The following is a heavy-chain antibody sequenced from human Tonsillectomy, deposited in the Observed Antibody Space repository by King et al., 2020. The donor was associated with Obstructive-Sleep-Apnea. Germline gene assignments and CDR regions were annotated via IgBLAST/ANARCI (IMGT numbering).Heavy chain of an antibody. V-gene: IGHV2-26*01. CDR3: ARTGLSSGWLYGEFDY. J-gene: IGHJ4*02. CDR1: GFSFSNARMG. CDR2: IFSSDDK. Sequence: VTLKESGPVLVKPTETLTLTCTVSGFSFSNARMGVSWIRQPPGKALEWLAHIFSSDDKSYSTSLRSRLTISKDTSKRQVVLTMTNMDPVDTATYYCARTGLSSGWLYGEFDYWGQGTLVTVSS. D-gene: IGHD6-19*01.